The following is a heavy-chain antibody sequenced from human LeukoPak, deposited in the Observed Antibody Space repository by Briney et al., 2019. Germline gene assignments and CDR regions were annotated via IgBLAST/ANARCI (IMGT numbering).Heavy chain of an antibody. Sequence: GGSLRLSCAASGFTFNNAWMNWVRQAPGEGLEWVGLIRNKADGETTDYAAPVKGRFIISRDDSKNTLYLQMNSVKAEDTAIYYCHREYTWSSGDHWGRGVLVTVSS. CDR2: IRNKADGETT. CDR3: HREYTWSSGDH. V-gene: IGHV3-15*07. D-gene: IGHD7-27*01. J-gene: IGHJ4*02. CDR1: GFTFNNAW.